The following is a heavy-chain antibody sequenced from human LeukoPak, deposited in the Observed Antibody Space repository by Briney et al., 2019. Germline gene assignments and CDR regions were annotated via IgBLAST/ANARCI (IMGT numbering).Heavy chain of an antibody. J-gene: IGHJ5*02. CDR1: GFTVSSNY. CDR2: IYSGGGT. CDR3: AYGPSFDP. D-gene: IGHD3-10*01. V-gene: IGHV3-53*01. Sequence: PGGSLRLSCAASGFTVSSNYMSWVRQAPEQGLEWVSVIYSGGGTYYADSVKGRFTISRDNSKNTRYLQMNSLRDEGTAVYYCAYGPSFDPWGQGTLVTVSS.